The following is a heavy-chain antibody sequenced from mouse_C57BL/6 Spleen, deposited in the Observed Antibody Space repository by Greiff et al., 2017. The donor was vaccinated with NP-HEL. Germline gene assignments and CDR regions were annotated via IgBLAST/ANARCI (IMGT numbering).Heavy chain of an antibody. CDR3: AKRGAVTRDYFDY. J-gene: IGHJ2*01. CDR2: IYPGSGNT. V-gene: IGHV1-66*01. D-gene: IGHD2-13*01. CDR1: GYSFTSYY. Sequence: QVQLQQSGPELVKPGASVKISCKASGYSFTSYYIHWVKQRPGQGLEWSGWIYPGSGNTKYNEKFKGKATLTADTSSSPAYMQLSSLTSEDSAVYYGAKRGAVTRDYFDYWGQGTTLTVSS.